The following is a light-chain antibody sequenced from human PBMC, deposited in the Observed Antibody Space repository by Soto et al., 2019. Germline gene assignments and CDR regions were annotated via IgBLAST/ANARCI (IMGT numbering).Light chain of an antibody. Sequence: DIHMTQSPSTLPASVGDRVTITCRASQSISHWLAWYQQKPGKAPNLLIYDASSLQSGVPSRFSGSGFGTEFTLTISSLQPGDFATYYCQQYSSRSTFGQGTKVEIK. CDR2: DAS. V-gene: IGKV1-5*01. J-gene: IGKJ1*01. CDR1: QSISHW. CDR3: QQYSSRST.